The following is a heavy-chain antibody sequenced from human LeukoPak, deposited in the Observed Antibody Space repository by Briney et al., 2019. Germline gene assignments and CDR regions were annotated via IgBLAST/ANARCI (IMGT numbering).Heavy chain of an antibody. J-gene: IGHJ4*02. V-gene: IGHV4-34*01. CDR1: GGSFSGYY. D-gene: IGHD6-13*01. Sequence: ASETLSLTCAVYGGSFSGYYWSWIRQPPGKGLEWIGEINHSGSTNYNPSLKSRVTISVDTSKNQFSLKLSSVTAADTAVYYCARAQQLTVHIAYWGQGTLVTVSS. CDR2: INHSGST. CDR3: ARAQQLTVHIAY.